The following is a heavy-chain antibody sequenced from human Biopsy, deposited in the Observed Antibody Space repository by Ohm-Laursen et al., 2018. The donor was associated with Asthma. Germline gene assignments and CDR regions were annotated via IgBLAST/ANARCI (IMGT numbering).Heavy chain of an antibody. V-gene: IGHV3-30*03. CDR2: LSYDGSNK. CDR3: ASYEVVTAILPMDV. D-gene: IGHD2-21*02. J-gene: IGHJ6*02. CDR1: GFTFRSYG. Sequence: SSLRLSCAASGFTFRSYGMHWVRQAPGKGLEWVAFLSYDGSNKYYGDSVKGRFTISRGNSKNTLYLQMDSLRAEDTAVYYCASYEVVTAILPMDVWGQGTTVTVSS.